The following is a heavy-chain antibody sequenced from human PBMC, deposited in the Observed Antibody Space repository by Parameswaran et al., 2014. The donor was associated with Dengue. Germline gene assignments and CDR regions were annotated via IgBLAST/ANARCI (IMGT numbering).Heavy chain of an antibody. J-gene: IGHJ6*02. V-gene: IGHV3-48*02. CDR2: ISSSSSTI. D-gene: IGHD6-13*01. Sequence: WIRQPPGKGLEWVSYISSSSSTIYYADSVKGRFTISRDNAKNSLYLQMNSLRDEDTAVYYCAREAELAAAAGDYYYYYGMDVWGQGTTVTVSS. CDR3: AREAELAAAAGDYYYYYGMDV.